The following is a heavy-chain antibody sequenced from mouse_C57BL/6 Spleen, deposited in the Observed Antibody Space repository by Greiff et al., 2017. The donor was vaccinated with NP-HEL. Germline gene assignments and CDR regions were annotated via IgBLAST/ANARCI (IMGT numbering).Heavy chain of an antibody. CDR1: GFTFSDYG. J-gene: IGHJ3*01. V-gene: IGHV5-17*01. CDR2: ISSGSSTI. Sequence: DVMLVESGGGLVKPGGSLKLSCAASGFTFSDYGMHWVRQAPEKGLEWVAYISSGSSTIYYADTVKGRFTISRDNAKNTLFLQMTSLRSEDTAMYYGARRGDYDEGTWFAYWGQGTLVTVSA. D-gene: IGHD2-4*01. CDR3: ARRGDYDEGTWFAY.